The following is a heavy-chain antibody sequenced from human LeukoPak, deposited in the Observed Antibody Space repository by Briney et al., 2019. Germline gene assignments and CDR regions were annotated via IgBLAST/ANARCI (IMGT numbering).Heavy chain of an antibody. CDR3: ARTQARYYDILTGYYNARSYDYYYYGMDV. CDR1: GGTFSSYA. Sequence: SVKVSCKASGGTFSSYAISWVRQAPGQGLEWMGGIIPIFGTANYAQKFQGRVTITADESTSTAYMELSSLRSEDTAVCYCARTQARYYDILTGYYNARSYDYYYYGMDVWGKGTTVTVSS. J-gene: IGHJ6*04. V-gene: IGHV1-69*01. CDR2: IIPIFGTA. D-gene: IGHD3-9*01.